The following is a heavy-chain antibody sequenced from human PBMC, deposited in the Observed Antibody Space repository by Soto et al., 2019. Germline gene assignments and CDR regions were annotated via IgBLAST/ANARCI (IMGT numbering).Heavy chain of an antibody. J-gene: IGHJ4*02. CDR3: ARGGYNYYDSSTPYFDY. D-gene: IGHD3-22*01. CDR1: GYTFTSYD. CDR2: MNPNSGNT. V-gene: IGHV1-8*01. Sequence: GASVKVSCKASGYTFTSYDINWVRQATGQGLEWMGWMNPNSGNTGYAQKFQGRVTMTRNTSISTAYMELSSLRSEDTAVYYCARGGYNYYDSSTPYFDYWGQGTLVPVSS.